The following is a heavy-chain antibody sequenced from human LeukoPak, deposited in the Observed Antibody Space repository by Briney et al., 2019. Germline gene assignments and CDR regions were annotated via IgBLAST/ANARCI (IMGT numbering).Heavy chain of an antibody. CDR3: ASQSLFGSGHGAFDI. D-gene: IGHD3-10*01. J-gene: IGHJ3*02. Sequence: PGGSLRLSCAASGFTFSSYAMSWVRQAPGQGLEWMGRIIPILGIANYAQKFQGRVTITADKSTSTAYMELSSLRSEDTAVYYCASQSLFGSGHGAFDIWGQGTMVTVSS. CDR1: GFTFSSYA. CDR2: IIPILGIA. V-gene: IGHV1-69*04.